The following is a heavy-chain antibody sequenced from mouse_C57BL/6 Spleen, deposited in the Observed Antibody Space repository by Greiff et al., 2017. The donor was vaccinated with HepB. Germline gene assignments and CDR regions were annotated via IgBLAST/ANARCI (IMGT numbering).Heavy chain of an antibody. CDR2: IYPRDGST. CDR1: GYTFTSYD. J-gene: IGHJ2*01. CDR3: ARRDYGNYVGYFDY. D-gene: IGHD2-1*01. V-gene: IGHV1-85*01. Sequence: QVQLQQSGPELVKPGASVKLSCKASGYTFTSYDINWVKQRPGQGLEWIGWIYPRDGSTKYNEKFKGKATLTVDTSSSTAYMELHSLTSEDSAVYFCARRDYGNYVGYFDYWGQGTTLTVSS.